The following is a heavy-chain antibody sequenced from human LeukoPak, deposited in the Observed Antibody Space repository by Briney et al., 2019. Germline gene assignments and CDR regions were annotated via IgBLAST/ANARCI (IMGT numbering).Heavy chain of an antibody. V-gene: IGHV1-2*02. D-gene: IGHD4-23*01. CDR3: ARVGKGYSQYYFDY. CDR1: GYTXTDYY. CDR2: ISPDSGVT. J-gene: IGHJ4*02. Sequence: GASVKVSCKASGYTXTDYYIHGVRQAPGQGLECMGWISPDSGVTNYAQKFQGRVTMTRDTSISTAYMELSRLTSDDTAVYYCARVGKGYSQYYFDYWGQGTLVTVSS.